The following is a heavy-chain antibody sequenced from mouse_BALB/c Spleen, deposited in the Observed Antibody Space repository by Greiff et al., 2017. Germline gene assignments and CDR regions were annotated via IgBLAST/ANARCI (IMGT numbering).Heavy chain of an antibody. CDR3: TRNGNYVGWFEY. D-gene: IGHD2-1*01. CDR2: IYPGNSDT. J-gene: IGHJ3*01. Sequence: VQLQQSGTVLVRPGASVKMSCKASGYTFTSYWMHWVKQRPGQGLEWIGAIYPGNSDTSYNQKFKGKAKLTAVTSASTAYMELSSLTNEDSAVYYCTRNGNYVGWFEYWGQGTLVTVSA. V-gene: IGHV1-5*01. CDR1: GYTFTSYW.